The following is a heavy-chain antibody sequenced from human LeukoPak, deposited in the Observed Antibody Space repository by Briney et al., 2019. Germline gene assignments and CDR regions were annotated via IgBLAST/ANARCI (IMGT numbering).Heavy chain of an antibody. Sequence: GGSLRLSCAAPGFTFSSYAMSWVRQAPAKGLEWVSAISASGGYAYYADSVKGRFTISRDNSKNTLYLQMNSLRAEDTATYYCAMGGMSVRRFDPWGQGTLVTVSS. CDR3: AMGGMSVRRFDP. V-gene: IGHV3-23*01. CDR2: ISASGGYA. D-gene: IGHD6-6*01. CDR1: GFTFSSYA. J-gene: IGHJ5*02.